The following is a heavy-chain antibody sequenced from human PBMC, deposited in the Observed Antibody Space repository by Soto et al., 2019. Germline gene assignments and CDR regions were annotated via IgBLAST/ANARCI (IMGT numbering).Heavy chain of an antibody. CDR2: ISGSGGST. J-gene: IGHJ3*02. D-gene: IGHD3-22*01. Sequence: PGGSLRLSCAASGFTYSSYAMSWVRQAPGKGLEWVSAISGSGGSTYYADSVKGRFTVSRDNSKNTLYLHMNSLRAEDTAVYYCAKGGPYDSSGYYPEGAFDIWGQGTMVTVSS. CDR1: GFTYSSYA. V-gene: IGHV3-23*01. CDR3: AKGGPYDSSGYYPEGAFDI.